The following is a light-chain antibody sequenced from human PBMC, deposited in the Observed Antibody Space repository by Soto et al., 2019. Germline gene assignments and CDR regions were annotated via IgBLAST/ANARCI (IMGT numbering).Light chain of an antibody. CDR2: WAS. Sequence: DIVMTQSPDSLAVSLGQRATINCQSSQSVLYNSNNKNYLTWYQQKQGQPPKLLIYWASTRESGVPDRFSGSGSATEFTLTLSELQAEDVTVYYCQQYHSDPITFGQGTRLEIK. CDR1: QSVLYNSNNKNY. J-gene: IGKJ5*01. CDR3: QQYHSDPIT. V-gene: IGKV4-1*01.